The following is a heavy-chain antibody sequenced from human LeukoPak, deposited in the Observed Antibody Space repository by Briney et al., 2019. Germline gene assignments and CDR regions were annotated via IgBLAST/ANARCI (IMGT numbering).Heavy chain of an antibody. CDR1: GCSISSYY. CDR2: IYYSGCN. Sequence: PSETVSVTCMVCGCSISSYYWSWMRQPRGKGLDGMGDIYYSGCNNYNPSRKSRVTISVDTSKNQFSLKRSSVPAADTAVYYCARKNPAYCGGDCYSYAFDIWGQGTMVTVSS. CDR3: ARKNPAYCGGDCYSYAFDI. V-gene: IGHV4-59*01. D-gene: IGHD2-21*01. J-gene: IGHJ3*02.